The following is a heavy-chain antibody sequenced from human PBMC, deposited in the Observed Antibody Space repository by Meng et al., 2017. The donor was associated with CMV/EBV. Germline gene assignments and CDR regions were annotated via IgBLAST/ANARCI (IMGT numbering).Heavy chain of an antibody. CDR2: IIPIFGTA. D-gene: IGHD5-24*01. V-gene: IGHV1-69*12. CDR3: ARMPRDGYNYIDY. CDR1: GGPFSSYA. J-gene: IGHJ4*02. Sequence: QVHVVQSGAEWKKPGSSVKVSCKASGGPFSSYAISWVRQAPGQGLEWMGGIIPIFGTANYAQKFQGRVTITADESTSTAYMELSSLRSEDTAVYYCARMPRDGYNYIDYWGQGTLVTVSS.